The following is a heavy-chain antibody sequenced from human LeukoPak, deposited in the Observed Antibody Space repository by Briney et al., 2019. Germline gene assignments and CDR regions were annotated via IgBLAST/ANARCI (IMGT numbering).Heavy chain of an antibody. CDR2: ISSSSSTI. CDR1: GFTFSSYS. Sequence: GGSLRLSCAASGFTFSSYSMNWVRQAPGKGLEWVSYISSSSSTIYYADSVKGRFTISRDNAKNTLYLQMNSLRAEDTAVYYCARAMAGTPSYYYYGMDVWGQGTTVTVSS. J-gene: IGHJ6*02. D-gene: IGHD6-19*01. CDR3: ARAMAGTPSYYYYGMDV. V-gene: IGHV3-48*04.